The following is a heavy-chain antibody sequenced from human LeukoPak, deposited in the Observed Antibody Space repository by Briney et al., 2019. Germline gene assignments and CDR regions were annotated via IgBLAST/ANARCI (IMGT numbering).Heavy chain of an antibody. J-gene: IGHJ6*03. CDR3: ARDGELLWFGELYYMDV. V-gene: IGHV1-2*02. CDR1: GYTFTGYY. CDR2: INPNSGGT. D-gene: IGHD3-10*01. Sequence: GASVKVSCKASGYTFTGYYMHWVRQAPGQGLEWMGWINPNSGGTNYAQKFQGRVTMTRDTSISTAYMELSRLRSDDTAVYYCARDGELLWFGELYYMDVWGKGTTVAISS.